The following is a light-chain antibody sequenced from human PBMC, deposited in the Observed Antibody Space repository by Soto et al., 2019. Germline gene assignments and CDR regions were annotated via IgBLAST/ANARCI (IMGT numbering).Light chain of an antibody. V-gene: IGKV1-9*01. Sequence: DIQLTQSPSFLSASVGDRVTFTCRASQVISNFLAWYQQKPGEAPKLLIYAASTLQSGVPSRFSGSGSGTEFTLTISSLQPEDSATYYCQQLNSYPLTFCEGANVEIK. J-gene: IGKJ4*01. CDR3: QQLNSYPLT. CDR2: AAS. CDR1: QVISNF.